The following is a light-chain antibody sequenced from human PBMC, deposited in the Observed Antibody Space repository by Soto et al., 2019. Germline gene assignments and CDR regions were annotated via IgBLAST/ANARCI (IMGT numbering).Light chain of an antibody. J-gene: IGKJ4*01. V-gene: IGKV3-11*01. CDR2: DAS. CDR1: QRGSSY. Sequence: EIVLTQSPATLSLSPGERATLSCRASQRGSSYLAWYQQKPCQAPRLLIYDASNRATGIPARFSGSGSGTDFTLTISSLAPDDFAVYYCQQRSDWPPTYGGGTTVQIK. CDR3: QQRSDWPPT.